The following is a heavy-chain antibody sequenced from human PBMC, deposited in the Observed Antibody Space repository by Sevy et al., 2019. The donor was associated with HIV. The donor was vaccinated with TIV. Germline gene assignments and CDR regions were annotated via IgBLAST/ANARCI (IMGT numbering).Heavy chain of an antibody. CDR2: IGTAGDT. V-gene: IGHV3-13*01. CDR3: AREFDSSCYYDY. J-gene: IGHJ4*02. CDR1: GFTFSSYD. D-gene: IGHD3-22*01. Sequence: GGSLRLSCAASGFTFSSYDMHWVRQATGKGLEWVSAIGTAGDTYYPGSVKGRFTISRENAKNSLYLQMNSLRAGDTAVYYCAREFDSSCYYDYWGQGTLVTVSS.